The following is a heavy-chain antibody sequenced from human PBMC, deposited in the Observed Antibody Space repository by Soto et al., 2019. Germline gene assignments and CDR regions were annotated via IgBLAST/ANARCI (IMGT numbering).Heavy chain of an antibody. V-gene: IGHV1-69*01. J-gene: IGHJ3*02. D-gene: IGHD3-3*01. CDR3: EWEYYDRGIFDI. CDR2: IIPIFGTA. CDR1: GGTFSSYA. Sequence: QVQLVQSGAEVKKPGSSVKVSCKASGGTFSSYAISWVRQAPGQGLEWMGGIIPIFGTANYAQKFQGRVTITADESTSTAYMELSRLRSEDTAVYYCEWEYYDRGIFDIWGQGTMVTVSS.